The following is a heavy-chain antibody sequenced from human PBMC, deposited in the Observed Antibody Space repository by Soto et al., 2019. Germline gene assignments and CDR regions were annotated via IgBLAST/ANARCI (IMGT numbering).Heavy chain of an antibody. Sequence: GGSLRLSCAASGFTFSSYGMHWVRQAPGKGLEWVAVISYDGSNKYYADSVKGRFTISRDNSKNTLYLQMNSLRAEDMAVYYCAKDWHSGSVWDMDFDYWGQGTLVTVSS. D-gene: IGHD1-26*01. CDR1: GFTFSSYG. CDR2: ISYDGSNK. CDR3: AKDWHSGSVWDMDFDY. J-gene: IGHJ4*02. V-gene: IGHV3-30*18.